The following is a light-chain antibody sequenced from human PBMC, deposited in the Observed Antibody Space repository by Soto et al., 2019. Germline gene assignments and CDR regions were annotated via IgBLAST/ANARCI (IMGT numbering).Light chain of an antibody. V-gene: IGLV6-57*02. Sequence: NFMLXXXXSXXESXGKTVTIXXXXXSGSIATNYVQWFQQRPGSAPIIVIYEDDQRPSGVPDRFSGSIDSSSNSASLTISGLQTEDEADYYCQSYDSSNHGVFXGGTKVTVL. CDR2: EDD. CDR3: QSYDSSNHGV. J-gene: IGLJ3*02. CDR1: SGSIATNY.